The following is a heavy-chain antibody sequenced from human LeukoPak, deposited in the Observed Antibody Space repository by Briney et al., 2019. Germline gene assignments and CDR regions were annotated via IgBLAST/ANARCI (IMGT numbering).Heavy chain of an antibody. V-gene: IGHV3-23*01. CDR3: AKEGSSGWIPTRHFDH. J-gene: IGHJ4*02. CDR1: GITFSSYP. Sequence: GGSLRLSCAASGITFSSYPMTWVRQAPGKGLEWVSTISGSGGSTYYADSVKSRFTISRDNAKNTLSLQMSSLRAEDTAVYYCAKEGSSGWIPTRHFDHWGLGTLVTVSS. D-gene: IGHD6-19*01. CDR2: ISGSGGST.